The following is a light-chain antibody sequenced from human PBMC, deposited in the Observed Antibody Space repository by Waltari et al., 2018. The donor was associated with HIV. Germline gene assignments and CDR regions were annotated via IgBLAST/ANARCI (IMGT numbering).Light chain of an antibody. CDR3: QQAYSTPPT. Sequence: GNRITITCRASQSISSYLSWYQQRPGRAPKLLIYGASTLQSGVPSRFRGGGSGTDFTLTISSLQPGDSATYYCQQAYSTPPTFGQGTKVEIK. CDR1: QSISSY. CDR2: GAS. J-gene: IGKJ1*01. V-gene: IGKV1-39*01.